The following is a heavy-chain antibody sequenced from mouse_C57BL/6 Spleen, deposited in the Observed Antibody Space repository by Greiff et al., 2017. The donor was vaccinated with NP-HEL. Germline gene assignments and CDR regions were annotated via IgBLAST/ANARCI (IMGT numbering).Heavy chain of an antibody. CDR2: ISDGGSYT. J-gene: IGHJ3*01. CDR3: ARDEDYPWFAY. Sequence: EVKLMESGGGLVKPGGSLKLSCAASGFTFSSYAMSWVRQTPEKRLEWVATISDGGSYTYYPDNVKGRFTISRDNAKNNLYLQMSHLKSEDTAMYYCARDEDYPWFAYWGQGTLVTVSA. D-gene: IGHD2-4*01. V-gene: IGHV5-4*01. CDR1: GFTFSSYA.